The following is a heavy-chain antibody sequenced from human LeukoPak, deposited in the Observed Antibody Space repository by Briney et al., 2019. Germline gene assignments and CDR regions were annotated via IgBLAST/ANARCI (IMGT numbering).Heavy chain of an antibody. Sequence: GRSLRLSCAASGFTFSSYGMHWVRQAPGKGLEWVAVIWYDGSNKYYADSVKGRFTISRDNSKNTLYLQMNSLRAEDTAVYYCARDLFDSSSTNWFDPWGQGTLVTVSS. CDR3: ARDLFDSSSTNWFDP. CDR1: GFTFSSYG. D-gene: IGHD6-13*01. J-gene: IGHJ5*02. V-gene: IGHV3-33*01. CDR2: IWYDGSNK.